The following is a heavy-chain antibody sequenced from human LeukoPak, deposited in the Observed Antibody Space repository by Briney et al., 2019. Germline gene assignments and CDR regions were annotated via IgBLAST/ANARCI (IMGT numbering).Heavy chain of an antibody. D-gene: IGHD3-10*01. CDR3: AREKTLGGYYGSGRANYYYYMDV. V-gene: IGHV4-4*07. J-gene: IGHJ6*03. CDR1: GGSISSYY. Sequence: PSETLSLTCPVSGGSISSYYWSWIRQPAGKGLEWIGRIYTSGSTNYNPSLKSRVTMSVDTSKNQFSLKLSSVTAADTAVYYCAREKTLGGYYGSGRANYYYYMDVWGKGTTVTISS. CDR2: IYTSGST.